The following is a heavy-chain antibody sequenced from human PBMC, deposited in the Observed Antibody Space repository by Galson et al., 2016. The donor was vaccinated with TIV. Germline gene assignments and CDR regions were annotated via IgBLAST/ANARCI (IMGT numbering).Heavy chain of an antibody. Sequence: SLRLSCAASGFIFDEYAMHWVRQVSGKGLEWVAGISRSSDRSGYADSVKGRFTIPSDNAKNSLYLEMNSLRPEDTAFYYCVKANIYLEEVMADGAFDFWGQGTRVTVSS. CDR3: VKANIYLEEVMADGAFDF. CDR2: ISRSSDRS. V-gene: IGHV3-9*01. CDR1: GFIFDEYA. J-gene: IGHJ3*01. D-gene: IGHD3-3*01.